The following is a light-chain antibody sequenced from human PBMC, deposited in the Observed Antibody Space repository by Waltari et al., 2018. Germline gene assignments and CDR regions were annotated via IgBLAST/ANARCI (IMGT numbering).Light chain of an antibody. CDR1: QSISKY. J-gene: IGKJ1*01. CDR2: GAS. Sequence: EIMLTQSPGTLSLSPGERATLSCRASQSISKYLAWYQQKPGQAPRLLIYGASSRATGITDRFSGSGSGTDFSLTISRLEPQDFAVYYCQHYVRLPATFGQGTKVEIK. CDR3: QHYVRLPAT. V-gene: IGKV3-20*01.